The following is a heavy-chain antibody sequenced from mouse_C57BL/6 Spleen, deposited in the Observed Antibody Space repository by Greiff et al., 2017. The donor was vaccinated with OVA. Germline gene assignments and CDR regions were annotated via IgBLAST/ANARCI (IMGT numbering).Heavy chain of an antibody. CDR3: ARRETGRYDFDY. CDR1: GYPFTAPP. V-gene: IGHV1-78*01. D-gene: IGHD2-14*01. J-gene: IGHJ2*01. Sequence: QVQLQQSDAELVQPGASVKISCKVSGYPFTAPPIPWMKPRPEQGLEWIGYIYPRDGSTKYNGKFKCKATLTADKSSSTAYMQLNSLTSEDSAGYVCARRETGRYDFDYWGQGTTLTVSS. CDR2: IYPRDGST.